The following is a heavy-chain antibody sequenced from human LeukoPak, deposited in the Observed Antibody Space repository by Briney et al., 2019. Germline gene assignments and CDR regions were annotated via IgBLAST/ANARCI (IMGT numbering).Heavy chain of an antibody. J-gene: IGHJ4*02. CDR2: INPNDGDT. V-gene: IGHV1-2*06. Sequence: ASVKVSCKAAGYNFPAYFVHWVRQAPGQGLEWMGRINPNDGDTNYAQKFQGRVTMASDTSISTAYMELSSLISDDTAVYYCARVGSTTSWSNFDYWGQGTPVTVSS. CDR1: GYNFPAYF. CDR3: ARVGSTTSWSNFDY. D-gene: IGHD2-2*01.